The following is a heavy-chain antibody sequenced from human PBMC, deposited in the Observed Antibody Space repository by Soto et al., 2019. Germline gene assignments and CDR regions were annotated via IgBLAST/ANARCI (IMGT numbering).Heavy chain of an antibody. CDR3: AIEIVTPRRHNYTVT. J-gene: IGHJ5*02. Sequence: SETLSLTCGVSGGTVASSRWWSWVRQSPGRGLEWIGNVYHTGDTNFNPSLQSRVTFSVDKSNNQFSLRLTSVTAADTAVYFCAIEIVTPRRHNYTVTCGPGPLVTVSS. CDR1: GGTVASSRW. CDR2: VYHTGDT. V-gene: IGHV4-4*02. D-gene: IGHD1-1*01.